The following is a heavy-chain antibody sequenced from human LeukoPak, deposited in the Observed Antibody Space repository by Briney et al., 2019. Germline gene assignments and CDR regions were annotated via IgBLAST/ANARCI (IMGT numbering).Heavy chain of an antibody. V-gene: IGHV6-1*01. CDR1: GDSVSSNRVA. CDR2: TYYRSKWYF. Sequence: SQTLSLTCAISGDSVSSNRVAWNWIRQSPSRGLEWLGRTYYRSKWYFNYTPSAKTRITINPDTSKNQFSRQLKSVTPDDTAVYYCARGSRGAAADGINWFDPWGQGTLVTVSS. CDR3: ARGSRGAAADGINWFDP. J-gene: IGHJ5*02. D-gene: IGHD6-13*01.